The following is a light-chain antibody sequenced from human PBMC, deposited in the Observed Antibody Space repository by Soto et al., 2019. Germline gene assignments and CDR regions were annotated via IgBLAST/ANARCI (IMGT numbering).Light chain of an antibody. CDR2: KAS. CDR1: RSISNW. CDR3: QQYSIFSLT. V-gene: IGKV1-5*03. J-gene: IGKJ4*01. Sequence: DIQMTQSPSTLSASLGARVTITCRASRSISNWLAWYQQKPGKAPNLLIQKASSLESGVPFRFSGSGSRTEFTLTIISLQPDDFATYYCQQYSIFSLTFGGGTKVEIK.